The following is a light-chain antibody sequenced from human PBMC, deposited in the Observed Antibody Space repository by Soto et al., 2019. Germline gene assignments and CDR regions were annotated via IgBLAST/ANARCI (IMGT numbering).Light chain of an antibody. CDR3: QQRSERPLT. CDR1: QSVSTY. V-gene: IGKV3-11*01. Sequence: EIVLTQSPATLSLSPGERATLSCRASQSVSTYLAWYQHKPGQAPSLLIYDASNRATGVPARFSGSGSGTDCTLTITALEPEDFALYYCQQRSERPLTFGGGTKGEIK. J-gene: IGKJ4*01. CDR2: DAS.